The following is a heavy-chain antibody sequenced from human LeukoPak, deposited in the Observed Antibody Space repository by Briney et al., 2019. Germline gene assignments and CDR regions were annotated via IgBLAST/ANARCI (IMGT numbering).Heavy chain of an antibody. Sequence: SETLSLTCTVSGGSISSSYWRWIRQPPGKGLGWIGFIYYSGSHNYNPSLKSRVTISVDTAKNQFSLKLSSVTAADTAVYYCALTAPYYDILTGYSQRGGFDYWGQGTLVTVSS. J-gene: IGHJ4*02. D-gene: IGHD3-9*01. CDR2: IYYSGSH. CDR1: GGSISSSY. CDR3: ALTAPYYDILTGYSQRGGFDY. V-gene: IGHV4-59*12.